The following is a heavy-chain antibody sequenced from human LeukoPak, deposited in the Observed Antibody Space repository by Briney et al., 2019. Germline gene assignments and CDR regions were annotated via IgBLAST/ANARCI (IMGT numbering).Heavy chain of an antibody. V-gene: IGHV4-59*01. CDR1: GGSISSYY. J-gene: IGHJ5*02. Sequence: SETLSLTCTVSGGSISSYYWSWIRQPPGKGLEWIGYIYYSGSTNYNPSLKSRVTISVDTSKNQFSLKLSSVTAADTAVYYCAREVGISWAVAGTSHWFDPWGQGTLVTVSS. CDR2: IYYSGST. CDR3: AREVGISWAVAGTSHWFDP. D-gene: IGHD6-19*01.